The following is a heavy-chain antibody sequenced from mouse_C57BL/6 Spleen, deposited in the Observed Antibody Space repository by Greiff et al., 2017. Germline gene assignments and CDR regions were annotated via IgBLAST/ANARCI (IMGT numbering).Heavy chain of an antibody. D-gene: IGHD1-1*01. CDR3: ARVPIYYGSSYRYYAIGY. Sequence: QVQLQQPGAELVKPGASVKLSCKASGYTFTSYWMHWVKQRPGQGLEWIGMIHPNSGSTNYNEKFKSKATLTVDKSSSTAYMQLSSLTSEDSAVYYGARVPIYYGSSYRYYAIGYWGQGTSVTVSS. V-gene: IGHV1-64*01. J-gene: IGHJ4*01. CDR1: GYTFTSYW. CDR2: IHPNSGST.